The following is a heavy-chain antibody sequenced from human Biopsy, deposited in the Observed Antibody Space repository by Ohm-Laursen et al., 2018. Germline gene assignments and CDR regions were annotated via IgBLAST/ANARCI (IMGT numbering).Heavy chain of an antibody. CDR1: GGSMSDHY. Sequence: SDTLSLTCTVSGGSMSDHYWSWLRQTPGKGLEWLGHIYYTGKTTYNSSLESRITISVDTSKNKFSLQLDSMTAADTAVYYCGRVWLWRGYGMDVWGQGTTVTVSS. V-gene: IGHV4-59*11. J-gene: IGHJ6*02. CDR2: IYYTGKT. CDR3: GRVWLWRGYGMDV. D-gene: IGHD6-19*01.